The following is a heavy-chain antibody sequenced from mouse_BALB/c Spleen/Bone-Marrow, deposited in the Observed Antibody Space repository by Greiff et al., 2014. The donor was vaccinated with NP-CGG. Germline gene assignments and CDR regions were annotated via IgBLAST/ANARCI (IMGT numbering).Heavy chain of an antibody. Sequence: EVKLMESGGGLVQPGGSRKLSCAASGFTFSSFGMHWVRQTPEKGLEWVAYISSGSSTIYYADRVKGRFTISRDNPKNTLFLQVTSLRSEDTARYYSTRGGNWDDFDYWGQGTTLTVSS. CDR2: ISSGSSTI. CDR1: GFTFSSFG. D-gene: IGHD4-1*01. J-gene: IGHJ2*01. CDR3: TRGGNWDDFDY. V-gene: IGHV5-17*02.